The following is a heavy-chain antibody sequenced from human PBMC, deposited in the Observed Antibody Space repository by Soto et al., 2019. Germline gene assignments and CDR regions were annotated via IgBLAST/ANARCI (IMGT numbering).Heavy chain of an antibody. D-gene: IGHD3-10*01. V-gene: IGHV1-18*01. CDR2: ISAYNANT. CDR3: ARDFIGGFDP. CDR1: GDTFTSYG. Sequence: ASVKVSCKASGDTFTSYGISWVRQAPGQGLEWMGWISAYNANTNYAQKFQGRVTMTRDTSISTAYMELSRLRSDDTAVYYCARDFIGGFDPWGQGTLVTVSS. J-gene: IGHJ5*02.